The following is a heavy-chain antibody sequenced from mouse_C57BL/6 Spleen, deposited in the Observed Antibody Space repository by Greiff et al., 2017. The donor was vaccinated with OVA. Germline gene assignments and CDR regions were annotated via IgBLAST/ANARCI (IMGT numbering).Heavy chain of an antibody. J-gene: IGHJ2*01. V-gene: IGHV14-4*01. CDR2: IDPENGDT. CDR1: GFNIKDDY. CDR3: TTNYDYG. D-gene: IGHD2-4*01. Sequence: EVKLQQSGAELVRPGASVKLSCTASGFNIKDDYMHWVKQRPEQGLEWIGWIDPENGDTEYASKFQGKATITADTSSNTAYLQLSSLTSEDTAVYYCTTNYDYGWGQGTTLTVSS.